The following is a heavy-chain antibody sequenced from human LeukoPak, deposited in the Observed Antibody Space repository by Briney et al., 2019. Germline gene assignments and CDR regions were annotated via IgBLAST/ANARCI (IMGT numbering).Heavy chain of an antibody. CDR3: ARETVTTDGDFDY. CDR1: GGTFSSYA. CDR2: IIPIFGTA. V-gene: IGHV1-69*05. Sequence: SVKVSCKASGGTFSSYATSWVRQAPGQGLEWMGRIIPIFGTANYAQKFQGRVTITTDESTSTAYMELSSLRSEDTAVYYCARETVTTDGDFDYWGQGTMVTVSS. J-gene: IGHJ4*02. D-gene: IGHD4-11*01.